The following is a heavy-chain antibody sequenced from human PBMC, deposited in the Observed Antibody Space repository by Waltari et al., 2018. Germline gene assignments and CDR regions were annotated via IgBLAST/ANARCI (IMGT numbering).Heavy chain of an antibody. D-gene: IGHD2-21*02. Sequence: EVLLVESGGGLVQPGGSLRLSCTASGFNFTLYTMNWVRRAPGKGLEWVSYINSASRVILYADSVRGRFTISRDNAKNSLFLQMNNLRVEDTALYYCTRGLQFAFDFWGQGTMVSVSS. CDR2: INSASRVI. CDR3: TRGLQFAFDF. J-gene: IGHJ3*01. CDR1: GFNFTLYT. V-gene: IGHV3-48*01.